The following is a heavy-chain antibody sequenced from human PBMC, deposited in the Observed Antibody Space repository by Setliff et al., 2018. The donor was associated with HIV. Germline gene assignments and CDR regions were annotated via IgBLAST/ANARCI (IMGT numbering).Heavy chain of an antibody. D-gene: IGHD2-15*01. V-gene: IGHV5-51*01. CDR2: IYPGDSDT. Sequence: PGESLKISCKGSGYSFSSYWIGWVRQMPGKGLEWMGIIYPGDSDTRYSPSFQGQVTISADKSISTAYLQCSSLKASDTAMYYCARLGGIWSGGSCTALAYTMDVWGQGTTVTVSS. J-gene: IGHJ6*02. CDR1: GYSFSSYW. CDR3: ARLGGIWSGGSCTALAYTMDV.